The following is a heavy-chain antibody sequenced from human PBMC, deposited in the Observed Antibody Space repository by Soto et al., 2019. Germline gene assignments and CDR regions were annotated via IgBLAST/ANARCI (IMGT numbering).Heavy chain of an antibody. CDR3: ARVTGRPSELGLVRPAPTAEADY. J-gene: IGHJ4*02. CDR1: GGSISSGGYY. V-gene: IGHV4-31*01. D-gene: IGHD2-2*01. CDR2: IYYSGSS. Sequence: QVQLQESGPGLVKPSQTLSLTCTVSGGSISSGGYYWSWIRQHPGKGLEWIGYIYYSGSSSYNPYPKSLITISVDTSKNQFSLKLSSVTAADTAVYYRARVTGRPSELGLVRPAPTAEADYWGQGTLVTVSS.